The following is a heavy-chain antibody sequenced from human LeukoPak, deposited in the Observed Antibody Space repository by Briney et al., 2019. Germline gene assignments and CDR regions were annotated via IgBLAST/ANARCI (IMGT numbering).Heavy chain of an antibody. D-gene: IGHD3-9*01. CDR2: INPNSGGT. V-gene: IGHV1-2*02. Sequence: ASVKVSCKASGYTFTGYYMHWVRQAPGQGLEWMGWINPNSGGTNYAQKFQGRVTMTRDTSISTAYMELSRLRSDDTPVYYCARALRYFDWLSYGMDVWGQGTTVTVSS. CDR3: ARALRYFDWLSYGMDV. J-gene: IGHJ6*02. CDR1: GYTFTGYY.